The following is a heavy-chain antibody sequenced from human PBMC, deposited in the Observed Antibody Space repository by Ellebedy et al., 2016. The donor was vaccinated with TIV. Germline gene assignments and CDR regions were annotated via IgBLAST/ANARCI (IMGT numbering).Heavy chain of an antibody. J-gene: IGHJ4*02. V-gene: IGHV4-34*01. CDR2: INHSGST. CDR3: ARGPFRCSSWYRPCRNVFDY. Sequence: SETLSLXCAVYGGSFSGYYWSWIRQPPGKGLEWIGEINHSGSTNYNPSLKSRVTISVDTSKNQFSLKLSSVTAADTAVYYCARGPFRCSSWYRPCRNVFDYWGQGTLVTVSS. D-gene: IGHD6-13*01. CDR1: GGSFSGYY.